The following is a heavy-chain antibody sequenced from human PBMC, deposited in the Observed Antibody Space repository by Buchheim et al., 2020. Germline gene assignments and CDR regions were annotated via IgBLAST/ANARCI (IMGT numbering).Heavy chain of an antibody. V-gene: IGHV3-48*01. D-gene: IGHD3-22*01. CDR3: ARPPPYYYDSSGLFDY. Sequence: EVQLVESGGGLVQPGGSLRLSCAASGFTFSSYSMNWVRQAPGKGLEWVSYISSSSSTIYYADSVKGRFTISRDNAKNSLYLQKNSLRAEDTAVYYCARPPPYYYDSSGLFDYWGQGTL. CDR1: GFTFSSYS. J-gene: IGHJ4*02. CDR2: ISSSSSTI.